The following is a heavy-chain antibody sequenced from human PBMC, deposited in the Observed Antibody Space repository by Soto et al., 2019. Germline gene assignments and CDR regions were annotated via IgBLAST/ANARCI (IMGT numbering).Heavy chain of an antibody. J-gene: IGHJ4*02. V-gene: IGHV3-23*01. CDR1: GFTFSSYA. D-gene: IGHD6-13*01. Sequence: EVQLLESGGGLVQPGGSLRLSCAASGFTFSSYAMNWVRQAPGKGLEWVSAITGSGGSTYYADSVKGRFTISRDNAKNSLYLQMNSLRAEDTAVYYCARDRVGGSSWYRGEVYWGQGTLVTVSS. CDR2: ITGSGGST. CDR3: ARDRVGGSSWYRGEVY.